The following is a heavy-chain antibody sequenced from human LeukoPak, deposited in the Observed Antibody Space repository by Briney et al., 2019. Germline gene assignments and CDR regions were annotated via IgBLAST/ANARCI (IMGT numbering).Heavy chain of an antibody. CDR2: IYYSGST. D-gene: IGHD2-15*01. J-gene: IGHJ5*02. V-gene: IGHV4-59*08. CDR1: GGSISSYY. Sequence: SETLSLTCTVSGGSISSYYSSWIRQPPGKGLEWIGYIYYSGSTNYNPSLKSRVTISVDTSKNQFSLKLSSVTAADTAVYYCAGSQGLIWFDPWGQGTLVTVSS. CDR3: AGSQGLIWFDP.